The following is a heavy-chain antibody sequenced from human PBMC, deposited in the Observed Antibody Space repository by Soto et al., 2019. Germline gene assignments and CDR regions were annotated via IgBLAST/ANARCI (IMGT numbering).Heavy chain of an antibody. D-gene: IGHD3-9*01. J-gene: IGHJ4*02. CDR2: IYDSVNT. CDR1: GDSLSSGGHY. CDR3: ARVDHRGYFAILTDY. V-gene: IGHV4-31*03. Sequence: SETLSLTCTVSGDSLSSGGHYWSLIRQHPGKGLEWIGHIYDSVNTYYSPSLRSRVTISADMSKNQFSLNLRSVTAADTAVYYCARVDHRGYFAILTDYWGQGTLVTVSS.